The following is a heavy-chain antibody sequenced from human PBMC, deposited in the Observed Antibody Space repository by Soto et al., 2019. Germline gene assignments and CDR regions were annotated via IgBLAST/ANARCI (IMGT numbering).Heavy chain of an antibody. CDR2: LSAYNGDT. CDR3: ARWSAIVGGAEALDV. D-gene: IGHD1-26*01. J-gene: IGHJ3*01. V-gene: IGHV1-18*01. CDR1: GYTFINYG. Sequence: QVQLVQSGAEVKKPGASVRVSCKPSGYTFINYGITWVRQAPGQGLEWMGWLSAYNGDTSSSEKLQDRFTMTTDPSTNTVYMDLRSLTSDDTAVYYCARWSAIVGGAEALDVWGQGTMVIVSS.